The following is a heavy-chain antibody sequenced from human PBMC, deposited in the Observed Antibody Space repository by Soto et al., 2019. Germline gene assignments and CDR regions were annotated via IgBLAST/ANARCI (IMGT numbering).Heavy chain of an antibody. J-gene: IGHJ6*03. D-gene: IGHD3-10*01. Sequence: GGSLRLSCAASGFTFSSYAMSWVRQAPGKGLEWVSSISSSSSYIYYADSVKGRFTISRDNAKNSLYLQMNSLRAEDTAVYYCARDGYGSGSYAYYYYYMDVWGKGTTVTVSS. CDR1: GFTFSSYA. CDR3: ARDGYGSGSYAYYYYYMDV. V-gene: IGHV3-21*01. CDR2: ISSSSSYI.